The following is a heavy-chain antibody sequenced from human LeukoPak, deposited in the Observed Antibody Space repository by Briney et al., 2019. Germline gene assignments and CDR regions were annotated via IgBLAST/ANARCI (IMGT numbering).Heavy chain of an antibody. CDR1: GYTFTSYD. J-gene: IGHJ4*02. D-gene: IGHD3-10*01. CDR3: ARVGTYGSGSYYFDY. CDR2: MNPNSGNT. V-gene: IGHV1-8*01. Sequence: ASVKVSCKASGYTFTSYDINWVRQATRQGLEWMGWMNPNSGNTGYAQKFQGRVTMTRNTSISTAYMELSSLRSEDTAVYYCARVGTYGSGSYYFDYWGQGTLVTVSS.